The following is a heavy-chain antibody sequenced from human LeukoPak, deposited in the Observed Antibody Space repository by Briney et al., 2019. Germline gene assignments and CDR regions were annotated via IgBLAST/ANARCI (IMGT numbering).Heavy chain of an antibody. CDR1: GGTFSSYA. Sequence: ASVKVSCKASGGTFSSYAISWVRQAPGQGLEWMGGIIPIFGTANYAQKFQGRVTITADKSTSTAYMELSSLRSEDTAVYYCASRVGYGSGSYMWFDPWGQGTLVTVSS. V-gene: IGHV1-69*06. D-gene: IGHD3-10*01. J-gene: IGHJ5*02. CDR2: IIPIFGTA. CDR3: ASRVGYGSGSYMWFDP.